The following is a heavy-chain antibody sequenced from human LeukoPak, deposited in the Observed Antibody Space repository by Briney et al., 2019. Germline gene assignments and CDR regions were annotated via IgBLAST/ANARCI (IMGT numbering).Heavy chain of an antibody. V-gene: IGHV1-2*04. CDR1: GYTFTGYY. J-gene: IGHJ4*02. CDR3: ARDVGGYSSSWYGGGYFDY. Sequence: ASVKVSCKASGYTFTGYYTHWVRQAPGQGLEWMGWINPNSGGTNYAQKFQGWVTMTRDTSISTAYMELSRLRSDDTAVYYCARDVGGYSSSWYGGGYFDYWGQGTLVTVSS. D-gene: IGHD6-13*01. CDR2: INPNSGGT.